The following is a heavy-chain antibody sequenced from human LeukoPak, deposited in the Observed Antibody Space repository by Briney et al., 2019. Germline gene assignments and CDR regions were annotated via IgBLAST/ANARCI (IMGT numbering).Heavy chain of an antibody. CDR1: GGSISTYY. D-gene: IGHD6-6*01. Sequence: PSQTLSLTCTVSGGSISTYYWNWIRQPPGKGLEWVGYIYHSGSTNYNPSLQSRVTISVDTSKNQFSLNLNSVTAADTAVYYCARGGAARLHFQNWGQGTLVTVSS. CDR3: ARGGAARLHFQN. V-gene: IGHV4-59*01. CDR2: IYHSGST. J-gene: IGHJ1*01.